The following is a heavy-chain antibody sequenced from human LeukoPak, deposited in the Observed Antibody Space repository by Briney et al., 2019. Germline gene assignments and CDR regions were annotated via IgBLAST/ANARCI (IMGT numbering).Heavy chain of an antibody. Sequence: PGGSLRLSCVASGFDFSHNCLTWIRQAPGKGLEWVANINEDGSEKQYVDSVEGRFTISRDNAKNSLYLQMNSLRAEDTALYYCASDYAYTWAKGALDIWGQGTMVTATS. D-gene: IGHD3-16*01. CDR1: GFDFSHNC. CDR3: ASDYAYTWAKGALDI. J-gene: IGHJ3*02. V-gene: IGHV3-7*01. CDR2: INEDGSEK.